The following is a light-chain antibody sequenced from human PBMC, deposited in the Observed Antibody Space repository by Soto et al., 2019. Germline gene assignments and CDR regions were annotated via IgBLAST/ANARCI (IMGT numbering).Light chain of an antibody. CDR3: SSYASYADSSNYV. V-gene: IGLV2-8*01. CDR2: EVN. Sequence: QSALTQPPSASGSPGQSVTISCTGSSSDVGGYNYVSWYQQHPGKAPKLMIYEVNKRPSGVPDRFSGSKSGNTASLTVSALQAEDEADYYCSSYASYADSSNYVFGTGTKVTVL. CDR1: SSDVGGYNY. J-gene: IGLJ1*01.